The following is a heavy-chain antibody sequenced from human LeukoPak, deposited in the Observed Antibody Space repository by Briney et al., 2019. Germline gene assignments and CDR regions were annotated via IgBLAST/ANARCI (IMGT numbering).Heavy chain of an antibody. V-gene: IGHV1-2*02. CDR3: ARGPYSTSPHFDY. Sequence: ASVKVSCKASGYSFTGYYMHWVRQAPGQGLEWMGWINPNSGGTHYAQKSQGRVTMTRDTSISTAYMELSSLRSDDTAIYYCARGPYSTSPHFDYWGQGTLVTVSS. CDR1: GYSFTGYY. D-gene: IGHD6-6*01. J-gene: IGHJ4*02. CDR2: INPNSGGT.